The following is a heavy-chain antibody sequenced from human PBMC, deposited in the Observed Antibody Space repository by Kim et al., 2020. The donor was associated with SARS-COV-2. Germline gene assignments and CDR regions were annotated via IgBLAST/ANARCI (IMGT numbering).Heavy chain of an antibody. Sequence: RTTYRDSVRGRFTISRDNAENTLYLQLTSLRAEDTAVYYCATFIDGWWGWGQGTLVTVSS. V-gene: IGHV3-74*03. J-gene: IGHJ4*02. D-gene: IGHD6-19*01. CDR2: RT. CDR3: ATFIDGWWG.